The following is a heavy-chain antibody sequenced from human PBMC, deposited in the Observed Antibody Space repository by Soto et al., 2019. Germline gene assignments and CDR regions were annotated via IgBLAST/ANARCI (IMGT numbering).Heavy chain of an antibody. CDR2: IYYRSKWFH. D-gene: IGHD2-15*01. J-gene: IGHJ6*02. CDR3: ARVHCSAGTCLDGLDF. Sequence: SQTLSLTCVISGDSVSSNGACWNWIRQSPSRGLQWLGRIYYRSKWFHDYAASVESRMAINPDTSRDQFSLQLNYVTPEDTAVYYCARVHCSAGTCLDGLDFWGQGTTVTVSS. CDR1: GDSVSSNGAC. V-gene: IGHV6-1*01.